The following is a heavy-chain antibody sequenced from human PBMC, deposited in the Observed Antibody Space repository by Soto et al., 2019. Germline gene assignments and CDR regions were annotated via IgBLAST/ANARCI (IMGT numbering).Heavy chain of an antibody. V-gene: IGHV4-31*02. J-gene: IGHJ5*02. CDR3: TTMDRRWFDP. CDR2: ISYTGGT. Sequence: WTWIRQRPGKGLEWIGFISYTGGTYYSASLKSRTVISVDTSRNQFSLRLASVTAADTAIYYCTTMDRRWFDPWGPGAPVIVSS. D-gene: IGHD3-10*01.